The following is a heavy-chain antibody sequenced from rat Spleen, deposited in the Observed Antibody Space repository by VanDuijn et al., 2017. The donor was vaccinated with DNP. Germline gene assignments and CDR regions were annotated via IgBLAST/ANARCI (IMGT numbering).Heavy chain of an antibody. CDR3: ARQRVMYTTATGFAY. D-gene: IGHD1-6*01. V-gene: IGHV5S13*01. CDR2: ISPGGGNT. J-gene: IGHJ3*01. Sequence: EVKLVESGGGLVQPGRSLKLSCAASGFTFSNYGMAWVRQAPTKGLEWVASISPGGGNTYYRDSVKGRFTISRDNAKNTQYLQMNSLRSEDTATYYCARQRVMYTTATGFAYWGQGTLVTVSS. CDR1: GFTFSNYG.